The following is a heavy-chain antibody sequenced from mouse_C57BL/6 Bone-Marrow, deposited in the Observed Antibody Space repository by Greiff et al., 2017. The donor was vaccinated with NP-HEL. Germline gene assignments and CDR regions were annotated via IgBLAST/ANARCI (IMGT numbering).Heavy chain of an antibody. CDR3: AREGSYDYDYAY. D-gene: IGHD2-4*01. J-gene: IGHJ3*01. CDR2: IYPRSGNT. Sequence: QVQLQQSGAELARPGASVKLSCKASGYTFTSYGISWVKQRTGQGLEWIGEIYPRSGNTYYIEKFKGKATRTADKSSSTAYMELRSRTSEDSAVYFCAREGSYDYDYAYWGQGTLVTVSA. V-gene: IGHV1-81*01. CDR1: GYTFTSYG.